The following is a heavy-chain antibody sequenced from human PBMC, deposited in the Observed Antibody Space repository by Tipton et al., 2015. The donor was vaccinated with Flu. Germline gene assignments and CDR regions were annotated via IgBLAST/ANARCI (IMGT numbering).Heavy chain of an antibody. J-gene: IGHJ6*02. CDR1: GYSITSNGW. Sequence: TLSLTCTVSGYSITSNGWWTWVRQTPGKGLEWIAEVFHTGDTNYNPSLKSRVSISMDKSNNQFSLRLSSVTAADTAVYYCARANYYDSYPYFYGIDVWGQGTTVTVSS. D-gene: IGHD3-22*01. V-gene: IGHV4-4*02. CDR2: VFHTGDT. CDR3: ARANYYDSYPYFYGIDV.